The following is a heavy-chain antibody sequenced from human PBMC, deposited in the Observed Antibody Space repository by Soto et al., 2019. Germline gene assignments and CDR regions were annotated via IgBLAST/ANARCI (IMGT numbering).Heavy chain of an antibody. D-gene: IGHD6-6*01. CDR3: ARRRIAARHYFDY. Sequence: PSETLSLTCTVSGGSISSSSYYWGWIRQPPGKGLEWIGSIYYSGSTYYNPSLKSRVTISVDTSKNQFSLKLSSVTAADTAVYYCARRRIAARHYFDYWGQGTLVTVSS. J-gene: IGHJ4*02. CDR2: IYYSGST. V-gene: IGHV4-39*01. CDR1: GGSISSSSYY.